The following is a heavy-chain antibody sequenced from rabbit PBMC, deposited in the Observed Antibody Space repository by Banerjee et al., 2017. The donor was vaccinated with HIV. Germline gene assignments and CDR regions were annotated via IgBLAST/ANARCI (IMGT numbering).Heavy chain of an antibody. Sequence: SRDPYYASWAKGRFTFSKTSSTSVTLQMTSLTAADTATYFCARGVSDGDWRYAITWLDVWGPGTLVTVS. J-gene: IGHJ3*01. CDR2: SRDP. D-gene: IGHD2-1*01. V-gene: IGHV1S40*01. CDR3: ARGVSDGDWRYAITWLDV.